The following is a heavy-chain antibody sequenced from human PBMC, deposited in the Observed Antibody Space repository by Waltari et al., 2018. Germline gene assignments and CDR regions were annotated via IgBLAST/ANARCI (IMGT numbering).Heavy chain of an antibody. CDR3: ARASKLVGTTYDAFDI. D-gene: IGHD1-26*01. J-gene: IGHJ3*02. Sequence: EVQLVESGGGLVKPGGSLRLSCAAFGFTFSTYTMNWVRQAPGKGLEWVSSISITSTSIYYGDSVKGRFTISRDNAKNSLYLQMTSLRAEDTAVYYCARASKLVGTTYDAFDIWGQGTMVTVSS. CDR1: GFTFSTYT. V-gene: IGHV3-21*01. CDR2: ISITSTSI.